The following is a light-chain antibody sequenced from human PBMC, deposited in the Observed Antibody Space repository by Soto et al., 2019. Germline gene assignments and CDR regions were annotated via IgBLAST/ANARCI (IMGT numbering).Light chain of an antibody. CDR1: QSVSTN. Sequence: EIVMTQSPATLSVSPGASATLSCRASQSVSTNLAWYQQKPGQVPRVLIYGASTRATEIPARFSGSGSGTEFTLTMVAVQSVDFAVDYCQQYGSSRTFGKGTRLQIK. J-gene: IGKJ5*01. V-gene: IGKV3-15*01. CDR3: QQYGSSRT. CDR2: GAS.